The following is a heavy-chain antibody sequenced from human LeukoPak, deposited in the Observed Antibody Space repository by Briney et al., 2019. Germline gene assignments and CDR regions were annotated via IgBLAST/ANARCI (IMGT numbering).Heavy chain of an antibody. V-gene: IGHV1-69*05. CDR2: IIPIFGTA. CDR3: ARGSRYGGNHFDY. CDR1: GGTFSSYA. J-gene: IGHJ4*02. Sequence: SVKVSCKASGGTFSSYAISWVRQAPGQGLEWMGGIIPIFGTANYAQTFQGRVTITTDEYTSTAYMELSSLRSEDTAVYYCARGSRYGGNHFDYWGQGTLVTVSS. D-gene: IGHD4-23*01.